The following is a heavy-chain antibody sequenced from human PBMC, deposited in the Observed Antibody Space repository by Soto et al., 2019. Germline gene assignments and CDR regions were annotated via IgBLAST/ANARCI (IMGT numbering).Heavy chain of an antibody. CDR1: GYSFTSYW. V-gene: IGHV5-51*01. J-gene: IGHJ5*02. Sequence: GESLKISCKGSGYSFTSYWIGWVRQMPGKGLEWMGIIYPGDSDTRYSPSFQGQVTISADKSISTAYLQWSSLKASDTATYYCARQARVVITDFVWFDPWGQGTLVTVSS. D-gene: IGHD3-22*01. CDR2: IYPGDSDT. CDR3: ARQARVVITDFVWFDP.